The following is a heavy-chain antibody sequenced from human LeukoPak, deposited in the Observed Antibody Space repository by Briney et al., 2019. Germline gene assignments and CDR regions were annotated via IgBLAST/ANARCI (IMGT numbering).Heavy chain of an antibody. D-gene: IGHD3-10*01. CDR2: INHSGST. CDR1: GGSFSGYY. Sequence: SETLSLACAVYGGSFSGYYWSWIRQPPGKGLEWIGEINHSGSTNCNPSLKSRVTISVDTSKNQFSLKLSSVTAADTAVYYCARGPTVGLLWFGGYVDYWGQGTLVTVSS. J-gene: IGHJ4*02. CDR3: ARGPTVGLLWFGGYVDY. V-gene: IGHV4-34*01.